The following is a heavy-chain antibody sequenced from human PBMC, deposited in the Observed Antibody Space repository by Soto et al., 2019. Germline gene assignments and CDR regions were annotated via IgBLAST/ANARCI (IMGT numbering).Heavy chain of an antibody. CDR3: ARDGAPVRGVIIDY. CDR2: ISSSSSYI. Sequence: GGSLRLSCAASGFTFSSYAMSWVRQAPGKGLEWVSAISSSSSYIYYADSVKGRFTISRDNAKNSLYLQMNSLRAEDTAVYYCARDGAPVRGVIIDYWGQGTLVTVSS. D-gene: IGHD3-10*02. CDR1: GFTFSSYA. V-gene: IGHV3-21*01. J-gene: IGHJ4*02.